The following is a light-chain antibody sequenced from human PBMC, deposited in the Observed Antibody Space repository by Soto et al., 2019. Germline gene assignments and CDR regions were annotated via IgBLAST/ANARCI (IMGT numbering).Light chain of an antibody. V-gene: IGKV3-11*01. J-gene: IGKJ4*01. CDR2: DAS. CDR3: QQRSNWIS. CDR1: QSVSSY. Sequence: EIVLTQSPATLSLSPGERATLSCRASQSVSSYLAWYQQKPGQAPRLLIDDASHRATGIPARFSGSGSGTDFTPTISSLEPEDFAVYYCQQRSNWISFGGGTKVAIK.